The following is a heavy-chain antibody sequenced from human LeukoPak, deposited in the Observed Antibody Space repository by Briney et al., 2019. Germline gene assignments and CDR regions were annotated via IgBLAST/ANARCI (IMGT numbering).Heavy chain of an antibody. Sequence: ESPMIFCKASAYSSISYWNGCWLQLPAKGVEWMVRINSGDSDTRYNSSFKGQVTISADKSISTFYLQWSSLKAADTAVYYCARPGSSGYYRAYGMDVWGQGTTVTVSS. CDR2: INSGDSDT. D-gene: IGHD3-22*01. CDR1: AYSSISYW. V-gene: IGHV5-51*01. CDR3: ARPGSSGYYRAYGMDV. J-gene: IGHJ6*02.